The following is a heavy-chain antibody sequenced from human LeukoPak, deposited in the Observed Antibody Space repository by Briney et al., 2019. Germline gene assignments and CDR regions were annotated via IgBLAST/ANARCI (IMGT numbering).Heavy chain of an antibody. CDR2: ITWNGGSI. J-gene: IGHJ6*04. CDR1: GFKFDDYD. D-gene: IGHD3-3*01. CDR3: AKDSVVKKGYYEYLLDV. V-gene: IGHV3-9*01. Sequence: GGSLRLSCVGSGFKFDDYDMNWVRQVPGKGLEWVSGITWNGGSIGYADSVKGRFTISRDNDKKSLYLEVGSMRSEDTAFYNCAKDSVVKKGYYEYLLDVWGKGTTVSVAS.